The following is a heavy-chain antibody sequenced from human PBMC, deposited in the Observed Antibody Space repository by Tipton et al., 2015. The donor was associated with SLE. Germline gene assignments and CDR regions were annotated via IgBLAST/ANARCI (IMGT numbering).Heavy chain of an antibody. V-gene: IGHV3-21*01. CDR2: ISSSSSYM. CDR1: GFSFSTYW. D-gene: IGHD3-22*01. Sequence: SLRLSCAASGFSFSTYWMTWVRQAPGKGLEWVSCISSSSSYMYYADSVQGRFTISRDNAKNLVYLQMNSLRAEDTAVYYCARDKFGSSGYQNFDFWGQGTLVTVSS. J-gene: IGHJ4*02. CDR3: ARDKFGSSGYQNFDF.